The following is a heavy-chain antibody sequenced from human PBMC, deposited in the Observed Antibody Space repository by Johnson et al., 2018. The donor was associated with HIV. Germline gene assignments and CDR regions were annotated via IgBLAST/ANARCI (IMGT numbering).Heavy chain of an antibody. J-gene: IGHJ3*02. D-gene: IGHD4-11*01. Sequence: MQLVESGGGVVRPGGSLRLSCAASGFNFDDYGMSWVRQAPGKGLEWVSGINWNGGSTGYADSVKGRFTISRDNAKNSLYLQMNSLRAEDPALYYCARDLEDRNYEGPRAFDIWGQGTMFTVSS. V-gene: IGHV3-20*04. CDR1: GFNFDDYG. CDR3: ARDLEDRNYEGPRAFDI. CDR2: INWNGGST.